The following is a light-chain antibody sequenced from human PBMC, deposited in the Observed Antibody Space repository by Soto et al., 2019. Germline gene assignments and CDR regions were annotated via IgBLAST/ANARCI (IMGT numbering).Light chain of an antibody. CDR2: KAS. CDR1: QTISSW. J-gene: IGKJ1*01. V-gene: IGKV1-5*03. Sequence: MTQSPSTLSGSVGGRGTITGRASQTISSWLAWYQQKPGKAPKLLIYKASTLKSGVPSRFSGSGSGTEFTLTIISLQPEDFATYYCQQSYRFPKPFGRGTKVDIK. CDR3: QQSYRFPKP.